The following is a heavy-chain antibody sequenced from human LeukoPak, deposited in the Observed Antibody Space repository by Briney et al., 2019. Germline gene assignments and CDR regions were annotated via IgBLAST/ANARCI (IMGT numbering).Heavy chain of an antibody. J-gene: IGHJ4*02. CDR3: ATNRGSGSYYHNDY. Sequence: ASVKVSCKASGYTFTGYYMHWVRQAPGKGLEWRGGFDPEDGETIYAQKFQGRVTMTEDTSTDTAYMELSSLRSEDTAVYYCATNRGSGSYYHNDYWGQGTLVTVSS. CDR1: GYTFTGYY. D-gene: IGHD3-10*01. V-gene: IGHV1-24*01. CDR2: FDPEDGET.